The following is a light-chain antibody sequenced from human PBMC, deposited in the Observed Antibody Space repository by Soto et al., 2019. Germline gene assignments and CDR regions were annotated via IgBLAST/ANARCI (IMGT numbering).Light chain of an antibody. V-gene: IGLV1-44*01. CDR2: SND. Sequence: QSVLTQPPSASGTPGQRVTISWSGSSSNIGSNTVNWYQQLPGTAPKLLIYSNDQRPSGVPDRFSGSKSGTSASLAISGLQSEDEADYYCAAWDGSLNGYVFGTGTKLTVL. CDR1: SSNIGSNT. CDR3: AAWDGSLNGYV. J-gene: IGLJ1*01.